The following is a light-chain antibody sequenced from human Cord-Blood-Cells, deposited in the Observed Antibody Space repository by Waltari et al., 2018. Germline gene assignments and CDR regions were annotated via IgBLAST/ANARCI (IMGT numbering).Light chain of an antibody. V-gene: IGKV3-20*01. CDR3: QQYGSSPTWT. CDR2: GAS. J-gene: IGKJ1*01. Sequence: EIVLTQSTGTLSLSPGERATLSCRASQSVSSSYLAWYQQKPAQAPRLLIYGASSRATGIPDRFSGSGSGTDFTLTISRLEPEDFAVYYCQQYGSSPTWTFGQGTKVEIK. CDR1: QSVSSSY.